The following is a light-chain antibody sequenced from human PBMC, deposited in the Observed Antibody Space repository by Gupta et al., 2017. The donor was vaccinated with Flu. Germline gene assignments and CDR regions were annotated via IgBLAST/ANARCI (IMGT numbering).Light chain of an antibody. V-gene: IGKV1-39*01. J-gene: IGKJ2*04. CDR3: QQSYSTLGS. Sequence: DIQMTQSPSSLSASVGDRVTITCRASQSISSYLNWYQQKPGKAPKLLIYAASSLQSGVPSRFSGSGSGTXFTLTIXSLQPEDFATYYCQQSYSTLGSFGXGTKLEIK. CDR1: QSISSY. CDR2: AAS.